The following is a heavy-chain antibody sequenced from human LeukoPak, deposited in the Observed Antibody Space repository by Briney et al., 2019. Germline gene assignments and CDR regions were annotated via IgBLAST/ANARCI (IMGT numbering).Heavy chain of an antibody. CDR2: IFYSGGT. D-gene: IGHD3-10*01. CDR1: GGSINTPNYY. CDR3: ARAPGRINLVRGEIMASATYYMDV. Sequence: SETLSLTCTFSGGSINTPNYYWGWIRQTPGKGLEWIGNIFYSGGTYYSPSLTSRVTISLDTSRNQFSLKLSSVTAADTAVYYCARAPGRINLVRGEIMASATYYMDVWGKGTTVTISS. J-gene: IGHJ6*03. V-gene: IGHV4-39*07.